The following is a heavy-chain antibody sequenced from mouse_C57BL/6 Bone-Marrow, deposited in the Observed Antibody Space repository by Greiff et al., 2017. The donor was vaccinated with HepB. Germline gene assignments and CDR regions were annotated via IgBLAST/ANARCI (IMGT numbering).Heavy chain of an antibody. D-gene: IGHD2-2*01. CDR3: ARERGTFYDGYGGGCYFDD. J-gene: IGHJ2*01. CDR2: ISYDGSN. CDR1: GYSITSCYY. V-gene: IGHV3-6*01. Sequence: EVQLQEPGPGLVKPSQSLSLTCSVTGYSITSCYYWNWIRQFPGNKLEWMGYISYDGSNNYNPTLKNRISITRETSTNQFVLKLNSVTTEDIATYYCARERGTFYDGYGGGCYFDDWGQGTTLTVSS.